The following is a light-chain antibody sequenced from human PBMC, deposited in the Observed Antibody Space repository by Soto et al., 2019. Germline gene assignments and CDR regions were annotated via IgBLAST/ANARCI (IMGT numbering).Light chain of an antibody. CDR2: DVS. CDR1: SSDVGGYNY. CDR3: SSYTSRSTGV. Sequence: QSALTQPASVSGSPGQSITISCTGTSSDVGGYNYVSWYQQHPGKAPKLMIYDVSNRPSGVSTRFSGSKSGNTASPTISGLQAEDEADYYCSSYTSRSTGVFGGGTKVTVL. V-gene: IGLV2-14*01. J-gene: IGLJ2*01.